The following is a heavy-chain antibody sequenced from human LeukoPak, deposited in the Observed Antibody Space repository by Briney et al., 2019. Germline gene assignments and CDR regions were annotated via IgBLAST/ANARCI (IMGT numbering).Heavy chain of an antibody. CDR3: ASGSGNYYDSSGYLIPFDY. D-gene: IGHD3-22*01. J-gene: IGHJ4*02. Sequence: GESLKISCKGSGYSFTSYWIGWVRQMPGKGLEWMGIIYPGDSDTRYSPSFQGQVTISADKSISTAYLQRSSLKASDTAMYYCASGSGNYYDSSGYLIPFDYWGQGTLVTVSS. CDR1: GYSFTSYW. V-gene: IGHV5-51*01. CDR2: IYPGDSDT.